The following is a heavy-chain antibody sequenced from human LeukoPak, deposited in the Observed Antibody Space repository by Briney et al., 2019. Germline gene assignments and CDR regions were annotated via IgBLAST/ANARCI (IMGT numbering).Heavy chain of an antibody. Sequence: GGSLRLSCAASEFSVGSNYMTWVRQAPGQGVEWVSYISSSGSTIYYAESVKGRFTISRDNAKNSLYLQMNSLRAEDTAVYYCARRLRRNYFDYWGQGTLVTVSS. CDR3: ARRLRRNYFDY. J-gene: IGHJ4*02. CDR1: EFSVGSNY. D-gene: IGHD4-17*01. V-gene: IGHV3-48*03. CDR2: ISSSGSTI.